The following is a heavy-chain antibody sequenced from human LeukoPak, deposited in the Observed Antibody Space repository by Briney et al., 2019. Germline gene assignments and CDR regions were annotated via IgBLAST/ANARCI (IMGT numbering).Heavy chain of an antibody. CDR3: ARDGEMATISSMDV. J-gene: IGHJ6*03. D-gene: IGHD5-24*01. CDR2: INHSGST. Sequence: SETLSLTCAVYGGSFSGYYWSWIRQPPGKGLEWIGEINHSGSTNYNPSLKSRVTISVDTSKNQFSLKLSSVTAADTAVYYCARDGEMATISSMDVWGKGTTVTVSS. CDR1: GGSFSGYY. V-gene: IGHV4-34*01.